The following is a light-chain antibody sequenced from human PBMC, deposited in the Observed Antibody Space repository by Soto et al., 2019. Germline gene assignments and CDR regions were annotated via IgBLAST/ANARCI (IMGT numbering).Light chain of an antibody. J-gene: IGKJ3*01. CDR1: QDISNY. Sequence: DIPMTQSPSSLSASVGDRVTITCQASQDISNYLNWYQQKPGKAPKLLIYDASNLETGVPSRLSGSGSGTDFTFTICSLQPEDIATYYCQQYDNLPFTFGPGTKVHIK. CDR3: QQYDNLPFT. V-gene: IGKV1-33*01. CDR2: DAS.